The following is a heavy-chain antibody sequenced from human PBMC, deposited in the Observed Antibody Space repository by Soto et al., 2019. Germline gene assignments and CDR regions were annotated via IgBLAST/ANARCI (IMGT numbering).Heavy chain of an antibody. Sequence: ASVKLSCKASGYTFTGYDMHWVLQAPGQGLEWMGWINPNSGGTNYAQKFQGRVTMTRETSISTAYMELSRLRSDVTAVYCCPRGPRMPDFWSGYPFDYWG. CDR1: GYTFTGYD. V-gene: IGHV1-2*02. CDR2: INPNSGGT. D-gene: IGHD3-3*01. J-gene: IGHJ4*01. CDR3: PRGPRMPDFWSGYPFDY.